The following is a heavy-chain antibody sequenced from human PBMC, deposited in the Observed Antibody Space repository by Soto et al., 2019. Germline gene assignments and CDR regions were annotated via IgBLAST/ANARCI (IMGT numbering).Heavy chain of an antibody. CDR1: GGSISSGDYY. J-gene: IGHJ5*02. CDR3: AGTLRDDYGDYGWFDP. Sequence: QVQLQESGPGLVKPSQTLSLTCTVSGGSISSGDYYWSWIRQPPGKGLEWIGYIYYSGSTYYNPSLKSRVTISVDTSKNQFSLKLSSVTAADTAVYYCAGTLRDDYGDYGWFDPWGQGTLVTVSS. CDR2: IYYSGST. D-gene: IGHD4-17*01. V-gene: IGHV4-30-4*01.